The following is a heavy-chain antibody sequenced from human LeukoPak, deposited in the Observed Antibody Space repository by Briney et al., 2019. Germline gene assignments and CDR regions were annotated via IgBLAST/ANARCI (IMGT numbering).Heavy chain of an antibody. CDR2: IIPIFGTA. CDR3: ARGFYQLGYFDY. D-gene: IGHD2-2*01. J-gene: IGHJ4*02. Sequence: GASVKVSCKASGGTFSSYAISWVRQAPGQGLEWMGGIIPIFGTANYAQKFQGRVTITADESTSTAYMELSSLRSEDTAVYYYARGFYQLGYFDYWGQGTLVTVSS. V-gene: IGHV1-69*01. CDR1: GGTFSSYA.